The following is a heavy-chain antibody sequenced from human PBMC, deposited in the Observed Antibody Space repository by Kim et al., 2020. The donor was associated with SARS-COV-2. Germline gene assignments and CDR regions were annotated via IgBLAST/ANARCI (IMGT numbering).Heavy chain of an antibody. CDR3: AKGLRESSGYSFLILQH. D-gene: IGHD3-22*01. J-gene: IGHJ1*01. Sequence: AKGRFTIARDNAQNSLYLQMNSLRAEDTALYYCAKGLRESSGYSFLILQHWGQGTLVTVSS. V-gene: IGHV3-9*01.